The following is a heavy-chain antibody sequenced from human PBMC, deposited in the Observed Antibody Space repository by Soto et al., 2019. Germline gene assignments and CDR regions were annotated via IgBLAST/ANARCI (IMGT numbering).Heavy chain of an antibody. J-gene: IGHJ3*01. Sequence: QPGGSLRLSCAASGFTFSGYAISWVRQAPGKGLEWVAAITERGDKTFYADSVRGRFTISRDNSKNTPHLQMNSLRAEDTALYYCAKDKPTTTAFDVWGQGTMVTVSS. CDR2: ITERGDKT. V-gene: IGHV3-23*01. CDR3: AKDKPTTTAFDV. D-gene: IGHD1-1*01. CDR1: GFTFSGYA.